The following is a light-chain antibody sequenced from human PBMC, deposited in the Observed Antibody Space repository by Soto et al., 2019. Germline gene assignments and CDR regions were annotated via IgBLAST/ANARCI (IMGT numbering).Light chain of an antibody. V-gene: IGKV3-11*01. CDR3: QQRSSWPIT. Sequence: EIVLTQFTAALSFSPGEGATLSCRASQSVGSKLAWFQQKPGQAPRLLIYDASNRATGIPARFSGSGSGTDFTVTISSLEPEDFAVYYCQQRSSWPITFGPGTRLEIK. CDR2: DAS. CDR1: QSVGSK. J-gene: IGKJ5*01.